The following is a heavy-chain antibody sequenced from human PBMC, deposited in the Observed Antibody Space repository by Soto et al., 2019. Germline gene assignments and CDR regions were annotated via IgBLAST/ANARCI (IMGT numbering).Heavy chain of an antibody. CDR3: ARVRMFAGQSSTIAGVVNYFDY. CDR1: GGTSNRNA. J-gene: IGHJ4*02. D-gene: IGHD1-1*01. V-gene: IGHV1-69*01. CDR2: FVPMFGAP. Sequence: QVQLVQSGAEVRKPGSSVKVSCTVSGGTSNRNAFSWVRQAPGHGLEWMGVFVPMFGAPTYAEKFQDRVIITADEDMTTVQMGLTSLRSEDTAVFFCARVRMFAGQSSTIAGVVNYFDYWGQGSLVTVSS.